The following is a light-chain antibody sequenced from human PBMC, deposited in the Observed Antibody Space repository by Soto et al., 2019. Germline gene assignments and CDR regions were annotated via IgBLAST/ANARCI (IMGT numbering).Light chain of an antibody. Sequence: QSVLTQPASVSGSPGQSITISCTGTGSDIGGSDHVSWYQQHPGKAPKLLIYEVSYRPSGVSNHFSASKSGNTASLTVSRLQADDEADYYCSSYTSSNTLIFGGGTKLTVL. V-gene: IGLV2-14*01. CDR2: EVS. CDR1: GSDIGGSDH. CDR3: SSYTSSNTLI. J-gene: IGLJ2*01.